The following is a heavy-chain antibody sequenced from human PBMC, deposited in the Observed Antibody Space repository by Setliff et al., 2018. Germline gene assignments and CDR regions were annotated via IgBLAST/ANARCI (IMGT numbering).Heavy chain of an antibody. J-gene: IGHJ4*02. Sequence: GGSLRLSCAASGFTFSSYAMSWVRQAPGKGLEWVSAISGRGGSTYYADSVKGRFTISRDNSKNTLYLQMNSLRAEDTAVYYCATQEDYGDPFDYWGQGTLVTVSS. V-gene: IGHV3-23*01. CDR3: ATQEDYGDPFDY. CDR1: GFTFSSYA. CDR2: ISGRGGST. D-gene: IGHD4-17*01.